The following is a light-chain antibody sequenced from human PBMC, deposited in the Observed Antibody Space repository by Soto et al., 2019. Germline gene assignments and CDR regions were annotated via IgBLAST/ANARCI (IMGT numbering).Light chain of an antibody. CDR1: QSVGSS. V-gene: IGKV3-15*01. J-gene: IGKJ1*01. CDR3: QQYHNWPTWT. CDR2: GAS. Sequence: EIVMTQSPATLSVSPGERATLSCRASQSVGSSLGWYQQKPGQAPRLLIHGASTRATGVPARFSGSGSGTDFTLTISSLQSEDFAVYYCQQYHNWPTWTFGQGTKV.